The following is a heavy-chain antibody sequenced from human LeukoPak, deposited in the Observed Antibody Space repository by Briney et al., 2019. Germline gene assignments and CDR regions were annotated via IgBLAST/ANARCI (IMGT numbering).Heavy chain of an antibody. V-gene: IGHV4-39*01. CDR2: IYYSGST. CDR3: ARLMLSRGYYYYGMDV. J-gene: IGHJ6*02. CDR1: GGSISSSSYY. Sequence: PSETLSLTCTVSGGSISSSSYYWGWIRQPPGKGLEWIGSIYYSGSTYYNPSLKSRVTISVDTSKNQFSLKLSSVTAADTAVYYCARLMLSRGYYYYGMDVWGQGTTVAVSS. D-gene: IGHD2-8*01.